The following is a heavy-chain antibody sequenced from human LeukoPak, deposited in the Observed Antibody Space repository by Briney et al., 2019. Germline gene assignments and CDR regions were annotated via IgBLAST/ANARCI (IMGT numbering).Heavy chain of an antibody. D-gene: IGHD3-3*01. CDR3: ARDRRDLVPPQNYYYGMDV. CDR2: IYSGGST. CDR1: GFTLSNAW. J-gene: IGHJ6*02. Sequence: GGSLGLSCAVSGFTLSNAWMSWVRQAPGKGLEWVSVIYSGGSTYYADSVKGRFTISRDNSKNTLYLQMNSLRAEDTAVYYCARDRRDLVPPQNYYYGMDVWGQGTTVTVSS. V-gene: IGHV3-53*01.